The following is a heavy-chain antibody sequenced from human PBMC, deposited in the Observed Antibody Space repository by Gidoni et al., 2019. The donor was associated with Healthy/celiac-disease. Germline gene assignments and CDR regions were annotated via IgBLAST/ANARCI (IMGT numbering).Heavy chain of an antibody. CDR2: IWYDGSNK. J-gene: IGHJ3*02. D-gene: IGHD1-26*01. Sequence: QVQRVESGGGVVQPGRSLRLSCAASGFTLSSYGMHWVRQAPGKGLEWVAVIWYDGSNKYYADSVKGRFTISRDNSKNTLYLQMNSLRAEDTAVYYCARGSGGSYPDAFDIWGQGTMVTVSS. V-gene: IGHV3-33*01. CDR3: ARGSGGSYPDAFDI. CDR1: GFTLSSYG.